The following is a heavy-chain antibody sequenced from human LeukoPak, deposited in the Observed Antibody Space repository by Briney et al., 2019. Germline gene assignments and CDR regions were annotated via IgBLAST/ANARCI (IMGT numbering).Heavy chain of an antibody. CDR3: ARGGRGYQAINY. D-gene: IGHD2-2*01. V-gene: IGHV3-21*01. J-gene: IGHJ4*02. Sequence: GGSLRLSCVASGFTFSSYGMHWVRQAPGKGLEWVSSISSSSSYIYYADSVKGRFTISRDNAKNSLYLQMNSLRAEDTAVYYCARGGRGYQAINYWGQGTLVTVSS. CDR2: ISSSSSYI. CDR1: GFTFSSYG.